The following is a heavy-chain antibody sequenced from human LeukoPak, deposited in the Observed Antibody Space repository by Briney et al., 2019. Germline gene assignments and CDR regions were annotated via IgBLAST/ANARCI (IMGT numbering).Heavy chain of an antibody. Sequence: GGSLRLSCAASGFTFSSYEMNWVRQAPGKGLEWVSYISSSGSTIYYADSVKGRFTISRDNAKNSLYLQMNGLRAEDTAVYYCARDGYSSSWYRAFDIWGQGTMVTVSS. CDR2: ISSSGSTI. V-gene: IGHV3-48*03. J-gene: IGHJ3*02. CDR1: GFTFSSYE. CDR3: ARDGYSSSWYRAFDI. D-gene: IGHD6-13*01.